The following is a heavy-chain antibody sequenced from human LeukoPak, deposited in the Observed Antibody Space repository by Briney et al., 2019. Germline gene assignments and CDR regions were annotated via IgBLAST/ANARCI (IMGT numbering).Heavy chain of an antibody. CDR3: ARGYCTNGVCYYYYYMDV. D-gene: IGHD2-8*01. CDR2: INHSGST. CDR1: GGSFSGYY. V-gene: IGHV4-34*01. J-gene: IGHJ6*03. Sequence: SETLSLTCAVYGGSFSGYYWSWIRQPPGKGLEWIGEINHSGSTNYNPSLKSRVTISVDTSKNQFSLKLSSVTAADTAVYYCARGYCTNGVCYYYYYMDVWGKGTTVTVSS.